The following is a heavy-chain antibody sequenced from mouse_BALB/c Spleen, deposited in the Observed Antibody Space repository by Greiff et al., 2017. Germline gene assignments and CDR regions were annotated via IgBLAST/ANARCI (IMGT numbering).Heavy chain of an antibody. V-gene: IGHV5-9-4*01. D-gene: IGHD1-1*02. Sequence: EVKLQESGGGLVKPGGSLKLSCAASGFTFSSYAMSWVRQSPEKRLEWVAEISSGGSYTYYPDTVTGRFTISRDNAKNTLYLEMSSLRSEDTAMYYCARGVGSYGYFDVWGAGTTVTVSS. J-gene: IGHJ1*01. CDR1: GFTFSSYA. CDR3: ARGVGSYGYFDV. CDR2: ISSGGSYT.